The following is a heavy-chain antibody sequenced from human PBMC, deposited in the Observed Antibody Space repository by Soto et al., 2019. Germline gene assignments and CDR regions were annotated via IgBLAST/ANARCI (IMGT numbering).Heavy chain of an antibody. D-gene: IGHD2-8*01. Sequence: QVQLVESGGGVVQPGRSLRLSCVGSGFTFSRYTMYWVRQAPGKGLEWVAVISYDGSNKYYADSVKGRFTISRDNSKKTLYLQMNSLRAEDTAVYYCARVSGYCTNVSCRAPSYYYYAMDVWGQGTTVTVSS. CDR2: ISYDGSNK. CDR3: ARVSGYCTNVSCRAPSYYYYAMDV. CDR1: GFTFSRYT. V-gene: IGHV3-30-3*01. J-gene: IGHJ6*02.